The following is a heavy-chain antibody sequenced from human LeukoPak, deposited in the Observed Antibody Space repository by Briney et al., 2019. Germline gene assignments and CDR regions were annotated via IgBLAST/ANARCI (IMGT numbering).Heavy chain of an antibody. D-gene: IGHD3-22*01. J-gene: IGHJ4*02. CDR2: ISDNA. Sequence: GGSLRLSCAASGFTLSSHAMSWVRQTPGKGLEWVSTISDNAYYADSVKGRFTISRDNSKNTLHLQMNSLRAEDTALYYCVKAIRPFNSGNYYSCLDYWGQGSLVTVSS. CDR1: GFTLSSHA. V-gene: IGHV3-23*01. CDR3: VKAIRPFNSGNYYSCLDY.